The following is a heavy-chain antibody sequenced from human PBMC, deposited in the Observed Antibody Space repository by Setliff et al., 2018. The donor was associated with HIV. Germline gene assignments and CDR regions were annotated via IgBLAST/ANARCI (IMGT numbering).Heavy chain of an antibody. CDR3: AGGLHYGLGKFGY. V-gene: IGHV4-38-2*01. CDR1: GYSISSGYY. D-gene: IGHD3-10*01. CDR2: IYHSGST. J-gene: IGHJ4*02. Sequence: SETLSLTCAVSGYSISSGYYWDWIRQPPGKGLEWIGNIYHSGSTHYNPSLKSRVTISVDTSKNQFSLKLSSVTAADTAVYYCAGGLHYGLGKFGYWGQGTLVTVSS.